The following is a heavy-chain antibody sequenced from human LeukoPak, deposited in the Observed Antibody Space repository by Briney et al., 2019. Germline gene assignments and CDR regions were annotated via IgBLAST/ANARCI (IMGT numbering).Heavy chain of an antibody. Sequence: ASVKVSCKASGYTFTGYYMHWVRQAPGQGLEWMGWINPNSGGTNYAQKFQGGVTMTRDTSISTAYMELSRLRSDDTAVYYCARDSSWYSTEANWFDPWGQGTLVTVSS. CDR1: GYTFTGYY. D-gene: IGHD6-13*01. V-gene: IGHV1-2*02. CDR3: ARDSSWYSTEANWFDP. J-gene: IGHJ5*02. CDR2: INPNSGGT.